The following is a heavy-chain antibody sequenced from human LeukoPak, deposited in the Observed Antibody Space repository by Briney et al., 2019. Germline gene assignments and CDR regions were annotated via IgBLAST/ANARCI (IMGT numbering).Heavy chain of an antibody. J-gene: IGHJ6*03. CDR1: GGTFSSYA. Sequence: GASVKVSCKASGGTFSSYAISWVRQAPGQGLEWMGGINPIFGTANYAQKFQGRVTITTDESTSTAYMELSSLRSEDTAVYYCARAIPGIAAAGTTRYYYYYMDVWGKGTTVTVSS. CDR2: INPIFGTA. V-gene: IGHV1-69*05. CDR3: ARAIPGIAAAGTTRYYYYYMDV. D-gene: IGHD6-13*01.